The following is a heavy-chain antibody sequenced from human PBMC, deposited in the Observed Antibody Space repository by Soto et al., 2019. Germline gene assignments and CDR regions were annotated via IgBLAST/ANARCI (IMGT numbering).Heavy chain of an antibody. V-gene: IGHV3-15*07. CDR1: GFSFSSAW. D-gene: IGHD1-1*01. J-gene: IGHJ4*02. CDR2: IRTKPEGETT. CDR3: TTGSNEGY. Sequence: EVQLLESGGGLVKPGGSLRLSCAASGFSFSSAWMNWVRQAPGKGLEWVGRIRTKPEGETTDYPAPVKGRFTISRDDSKTTLSLQMTSLKIEDTAVYYCTTGSNEGYWGQGTLVTVSS.